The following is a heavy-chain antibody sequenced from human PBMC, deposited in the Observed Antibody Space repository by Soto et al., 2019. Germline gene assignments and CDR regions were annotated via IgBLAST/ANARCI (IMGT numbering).Heavy chain of an antibody. J-gene: IGHJ5*02. V-gene: IGHV4-39*01. CDR2: IHHTGST. CDR3: ARPEGGYGSGYSWFDP. D-gene: IGHD5-12*01. Sequence: SETLSLTCTVSGGSISSYYWSWIRQTPGEGLEWIGTIHHTGSTYYNPSLKSRVIISLDTSKNQFSLKLSSVTAADTALYYCARPEGGYGSGYSWFDPWGQGTRVTVSS. CDR1: GGSISSYY.